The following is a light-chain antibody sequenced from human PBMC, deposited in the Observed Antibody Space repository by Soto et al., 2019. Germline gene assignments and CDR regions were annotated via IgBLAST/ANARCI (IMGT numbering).Light chain of an antibody. CDR3: QQYSNWPPSIT. V-gene: IGKV3-15*01. J-gene: IGKJ5*01. CDR2: GAS. Sequence: EIVVTQSPATLSVSPGERASLSCWTSQSVRKNLAWYQQKPGQAPRLLIYGASTRATDIPARFSGSGSGTDFTLTISSLQSEDFAVYYCQQYSNWPPSITFGQGTRLEIK. CDR1: QSVRKN.